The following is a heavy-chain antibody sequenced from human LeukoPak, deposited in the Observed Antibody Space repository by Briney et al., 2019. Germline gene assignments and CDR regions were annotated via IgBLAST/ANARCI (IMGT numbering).Heavy chain of an antibody. Sequence: PGGSLRLSCAASGFSGFTFSSYTMNWVRQAPGKGLEWVSSISSSSTSIYYADSVKGRFTISRDNSKNTLYLQMNSLRPEDTAVYYCAKGVVAATSAAYYGMDVWGQGTTVTVSS. CDR1: GFSGFTFSSYT. CDR2: ISSSSTSI. V-gene: IGHV3-21*01. CDR3: AKGVVAATSAAYYGMDV. D-gene: IGHD2-15*01. J-gene: IGHJ6*02.